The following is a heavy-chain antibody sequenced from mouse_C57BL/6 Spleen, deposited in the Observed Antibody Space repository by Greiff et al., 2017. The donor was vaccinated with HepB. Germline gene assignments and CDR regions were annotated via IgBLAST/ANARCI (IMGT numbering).Heavy chain of an antibody. CDR2: IDPENGDT. CDR3: TPITTVGGYFDV. Sequence: SGAELVRPGASVKLSCTASGFNIKDDYMHWVKQRPEQGLEWIGWIDPENGDTEYASKFQGKATITADTSSNTAYLQLSSLTSEDTAVYYCTPITTVGGYFDVWGTGTTVTVSS. CDR1: GFNIKDDY. D-gene: IGHD1-1*01. V-gene: IGHV14-4*01. J-gene: IGHJ1*03.